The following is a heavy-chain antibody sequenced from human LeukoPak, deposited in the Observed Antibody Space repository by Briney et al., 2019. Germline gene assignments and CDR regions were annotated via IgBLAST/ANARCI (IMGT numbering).Heavy chain of an antibody. Sequence: GESLEISCKGSGYSFTSYWIGWVRQMPGKGLEWMGIIYPGDSDTRYSPSFQGQVTISADKSISTAYLQWSSLKASDTAMYYCARVGYCSRTSCLVFDYWGQGTLVTVSS. J-gene: IGHJ4*02. CDR2: IYPGDSDT. CDR3: ARVGYCSRTSCLVFDY. V-gene: IGHV5-51*01. D-gene: IGHD2-2*01. CDR1: GYSFTSYW.